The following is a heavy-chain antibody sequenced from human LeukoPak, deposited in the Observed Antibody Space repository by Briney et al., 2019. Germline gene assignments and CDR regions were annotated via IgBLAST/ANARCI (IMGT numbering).Heavy chain of an antibody. D-gene: IGHD6-13*01. CDR1: GFTFSSFG. CDR2: IWYDASNK. Sequence: GGSLTLSFAASGFTFSSFGLHWVRQAPGKGLEWVAVIWYDASNKYYADSVKGRFTISRDKSKITLFLQMNSLRDDDTAVYYCVRGVGVSRFNYFDPWGQGTLVIVSS. CDR3: VRGVGVSRFNYFDP. J-gene: IGHJ5*02. V-gene: IGHV3-33*01.